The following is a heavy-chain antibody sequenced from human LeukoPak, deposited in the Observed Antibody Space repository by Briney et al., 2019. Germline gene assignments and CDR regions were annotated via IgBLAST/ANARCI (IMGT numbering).Heavy chain of an antibody. CDR3: ARAGYYDSSSELRVDY. D-gene: IGHD3-22*01. Sequence: SVKVSCKGTGGTYSRYAISCVRQAPGQGLEWMGRIIPIFGTANYAQKFQGRVTITADKSTSTAYMELSSLRSEDTAVYYCARAGYYDSSSELRVDYWGQGTLVTVSS. CDR2: IIPIFGTA. CDR1: GGTYSRYA. J-gene: IGHJ4*02. V-gene: IGHV1-69*06.